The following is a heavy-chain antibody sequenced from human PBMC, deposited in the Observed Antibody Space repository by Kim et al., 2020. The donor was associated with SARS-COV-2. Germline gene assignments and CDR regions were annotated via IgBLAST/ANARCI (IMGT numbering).Heavy chain of an antibody. J-gene: IGHJ5*02. V-gene: IGHV3-53*01. Sequence: GRFTMSRDNSKNTLYLQMNILRAEDTAVYYCARSVFYYDSSGYYYRWFDPWGQGTLVTVSS. D-gene: IGHD3-22*01. CDR3: ARSVFYYDSSGYYYRWFDP.